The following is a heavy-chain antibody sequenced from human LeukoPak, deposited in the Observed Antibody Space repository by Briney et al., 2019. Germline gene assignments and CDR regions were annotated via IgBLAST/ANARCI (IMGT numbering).Heavy chain of an antibody. J-gene: IGHJ4*02. CDR1: GFTFDDYG. Sequence: GGSLRLSCAASGFTFDDYGMSWVRQAPGKGLEWVSGINWNGGSTAYANSVKGRFTISRDNAKNSLYLQMNSLRAEDTALYYCARGARGVSGYYFDYWGQGTLVTVSS. D-gene: IGHD3-10*01. V-gene: IGHV3-20*04. CDR2: INWNGGST. CDR3: ARGARGVSGYYFDY.